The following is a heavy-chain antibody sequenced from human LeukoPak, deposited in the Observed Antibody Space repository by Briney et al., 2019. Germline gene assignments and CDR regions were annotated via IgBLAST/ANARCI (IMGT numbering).Heavy chain of an antibody. CDR2: ISGSGGST. V-gene: IGHV3-23*01. J-gene: IGHJ3*02. CDR3: ARDPSMGDAFDI. D-gene: IGHD2/OR15-2a*01. Sequence: GGSLRLSCAASGFTFSSYAMSWVRQAPGKGLEWVSAISGSGGSTYYADSVKGRFTISRDNSKNTLYLQMNSLRAEDTAVYYCARDPSMGDAFDIWGQGTMVTVSS. CDR1: GFTFSSYA.